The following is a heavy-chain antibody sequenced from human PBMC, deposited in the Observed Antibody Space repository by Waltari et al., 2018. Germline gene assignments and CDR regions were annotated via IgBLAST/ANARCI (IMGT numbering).Heavy chain of an antibody. CDR2: IRSESNSYAT. CDR1: GFLFSGTV. CDR3: IRQNDYNTLDV. V-gene: IGHV3-73*02. D-gene: IGHD4-4*01. J-gene: IGHJ6*03. Sequence: EVQLVESGGGLVQPGGSLKLSWFTSGFLFSGTVRHWVRQAPGKGLEWVGRIRSESNSYATKYSASLNGRFIISRDDSTNTAYLLMNSLKIEDTAVYYCIRQNDYNTLDVWGKGTTVTIS.